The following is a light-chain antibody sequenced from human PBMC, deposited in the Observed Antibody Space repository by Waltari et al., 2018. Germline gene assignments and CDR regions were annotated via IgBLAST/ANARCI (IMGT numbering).Light chain of an antibody. J-gene: IGLJ3*02. V-gene: IGLV2-14*03. CDR1: SNDVGGYNY. CDR3: SSYTSISTWV. CDR2: DVS. Sequence: QSALTQPASVSGSPGQSITISCTGTSNDVGGYNYVSWYQQHPGKAPKLMIYDVSKRPSGVSNRFPGSKSGNTASLTISGLQAEDEADYYCSSYTSISTWVFGGGTKLTVL.